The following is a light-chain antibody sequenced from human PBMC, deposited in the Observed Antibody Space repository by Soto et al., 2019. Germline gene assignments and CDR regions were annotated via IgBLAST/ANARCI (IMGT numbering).Light chain of an antibody. CDR3: LQHNSYPYT. CDR2: AAS. V-gene: IGKV1-17*01. CDR1: QGITRD. J-gene: IGKJ2*01. Sequence: DIQMTQSPSSLSASVGDRVSITCRASQGITRDLAWYQQKPGKAPKRLIYAASSFQSGVPSRFSGSGSVTEFTLTISSLQPEDFATYYCLQHNSYPYTFGQGTRLEIK.